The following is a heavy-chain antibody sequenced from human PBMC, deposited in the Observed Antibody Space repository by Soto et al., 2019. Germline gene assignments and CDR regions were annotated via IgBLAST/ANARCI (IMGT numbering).Heavy chain of an antibody. V-gene: IGHV4-61*01. CDR3: ARDQAWFDP. CDR1: GGSVSSGSYY. CDR2: IYYSGST. J-gene: IGHJ5*02. Sequence: VQLQESGPGLVKPSETLSLTCTVSGGSVSSGSYYWSWIRQPPGKGLEWIGYIYYSGSTNYNPSLKSRVTISVDTSKNQFSLKLSSVTAADTAVYYCARDQAWFDPWGQGTLVTVSS.